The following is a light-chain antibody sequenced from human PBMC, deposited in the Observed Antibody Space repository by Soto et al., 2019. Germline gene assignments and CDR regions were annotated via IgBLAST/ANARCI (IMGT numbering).Light chain of an antibody. CDR2: DAS. V-gene: IGKV1-33*01. J-gene: IGKJ5*01. Sequence: TQMTQSPSSLSASVGDRVTITCQASEDITNDLNWYQQRPGKAPKVLIYDASTLETGVPSRFSGSGSGTDFSFTISSLQPEDIATYYCQQYDNLPITFGQGTRLE. CDR1: EDITND. CDR3: QQYDNLPIT.